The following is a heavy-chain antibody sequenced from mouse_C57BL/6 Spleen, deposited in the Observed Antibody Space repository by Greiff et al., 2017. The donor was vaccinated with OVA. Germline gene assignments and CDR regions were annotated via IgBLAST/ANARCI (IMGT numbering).Heavy chain of an antibody. V-gene: IGHV2-6*01. CDR1: GFSLTSYG. CDR2: IWGVGST. J-gene: IGHJ3*01. D-gene: IGHD3-2*02. CDR3: ASDRGSGYLAY. Sequence: VKLMESGPGLVAPSQSLSITCTVSGFSLTSYGVDWVRQSPGKGLEWLGVIWGVGSTNYNSALKSRLSISKDNAKSQVVFKMNSLQTDDTAMYYCASDRGSGYLAYWGQGTLVTVSA.